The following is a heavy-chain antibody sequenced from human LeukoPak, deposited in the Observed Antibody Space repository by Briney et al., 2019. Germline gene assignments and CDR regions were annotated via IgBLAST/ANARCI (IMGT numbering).Heavy chain of an antibody. CDR2: IWYDGSNK. CDR1: GFTFSSYG. J-gene: IGHJ4*02. V-gene: IGHV3-33*06. Sequence: GGSLRLSCAASGFTFSSYGMQWVRQAPGKGLEWVAVIWYDGSNKYYADSVKGRFTISRDNSKNTLYLQMNSLRAEDTAVYYCAKDVYGDSPYYFDYWGQGTLVTVSS. D-gene: IGHD4-17*01. CDR3: AKDVYGDSPYYFDY.